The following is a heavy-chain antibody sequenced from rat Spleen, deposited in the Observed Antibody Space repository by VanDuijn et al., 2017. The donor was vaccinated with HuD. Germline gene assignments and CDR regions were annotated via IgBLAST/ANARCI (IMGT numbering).Heavy chain of an antibody. CDR1: GFTFSNYD. Sequence: EVQLVESGGGLVQPGRSLKLSCAASGFTFSNYDMAWVRQAPTKGLEWVATISYDGSRTYYRDSVKGRFTISRDNGKSILYLEMDSLRSEDTATYYCARLGGLRNWFAYWGQGTLVTVSS. D-gene: IGHD4-3*01. J-gene: IGHJ3*01. CDR3: ARLGGLRNWFAY. V-gene: IGHV5-29*01. CDR2: ISYDGSRT.